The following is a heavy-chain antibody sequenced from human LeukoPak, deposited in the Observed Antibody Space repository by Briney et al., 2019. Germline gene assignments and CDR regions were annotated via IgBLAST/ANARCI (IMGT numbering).Heavy chain of an antibody. J-gene: IGHJ4*02. D-gene: IGHD5-12*01. V-gene: IGHV4-59*01. CDR1: GVSISSYF. CDR3: AGHRGYSGNVHFDY. Sequence: SETLSLTCTVSGVSISSYFWSWIRQPPGKGLEWIGYIYDSVTTNYNPSLRSRVTISVDTSKDQFSLKLSSVTAADTAVYYCAGHRGYSGNVHFDYWGQGTLVTVSS. CDR2: IYDSVTT.